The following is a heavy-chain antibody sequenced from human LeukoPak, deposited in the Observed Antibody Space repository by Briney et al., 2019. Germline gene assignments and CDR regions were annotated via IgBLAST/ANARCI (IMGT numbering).Heavy chain of an antibody. CDR1: GFSVSGNW. Sequence: GGSLRLSCAASGFSVSGNWMHWVRQAPGKGLVWVSRINSDGSSTNYADSVRGRFTISRDNAKNTVYLQVNSLRVEDTAVYYCARGSGAYGDFDYWGQGTLVTVSS. D-gene: IGHD6-19*01. J-gene: IGHJ4*02. CDR3: ARGSGAYGDFDY. CDR2: INSDGSST. V-gene: IGHV3-74*01.